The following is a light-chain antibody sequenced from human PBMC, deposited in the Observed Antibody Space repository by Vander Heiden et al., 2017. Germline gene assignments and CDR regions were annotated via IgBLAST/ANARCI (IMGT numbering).Light chain of an antibody. CDR2: DVS. CDR1: SSDGGGYNY. Sequence: QSALTQPASVPGSPGQSITISCTGTSSDGGGYNYVSWYQQHPGKAPKLMIYDVSNRPSGVSNRFSGSKSGNTASLTISGLQAEDEADYYCSSYTSSSTPLFGGGTKLTVL. CDR3: SSYTSSSTPL. V-gene: IGLV2-14*03. J-gene: IGLJ3*02.